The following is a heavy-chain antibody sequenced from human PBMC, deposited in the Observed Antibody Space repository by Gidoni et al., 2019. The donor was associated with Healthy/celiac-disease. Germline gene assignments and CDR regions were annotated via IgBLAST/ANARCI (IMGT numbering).Heavy chain of an antibody. CDR1: GFTFSSYG. CDR3: AKEGTFSFDY. Sequence: QVQLVESGGGVVQPGRSLRLSCAASGFTFSSYGMHWVRPAPGKGLEWVAVISYDGINKYYADSVKGRFTISRDNSKNTLYLQMNSLRAEDTAVYYCAKEGTFSFDYWGQGTLVTVSS. V-gene: IGHV3-30*18. J-gene: IGHJ4*02. D-gene: IGHD3-10*01. CDR2: ISYDGINK.